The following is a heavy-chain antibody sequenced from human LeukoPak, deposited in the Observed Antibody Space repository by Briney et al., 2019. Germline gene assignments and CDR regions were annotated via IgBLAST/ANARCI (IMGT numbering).Heavy chain of an antibody. CDR2: INSDASST. CDR1: GFTFSSYW. V-gene: IGHV3-74*01. CDR3: ARDFYYDSSGEGYDAFDI. D-gene: IGHD3-22*01. Sequence: GGSLRLSCAASGFTFSSYWMHWVRQAPGKGLVWVSRINSDASSTSYADSVKGRFTISRDNTKNTLYLQMNSLRAEDTAVYYCARDFYYDSSGEGYDAFDIWGQGTMVTVSS. J-gene: IGHJ3*02.